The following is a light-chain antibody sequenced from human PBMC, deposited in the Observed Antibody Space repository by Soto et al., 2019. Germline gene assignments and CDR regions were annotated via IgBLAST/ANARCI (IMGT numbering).Light chain of an antibody. CDR3: QQYGSSPPYT. Sequence: EIVLTQSPGTLSLSPGESATLSCRASQTFSFTYLTWYQQKPGQAPRLLIYDASIRATGIPDRFSGSVSGTDFTLTISRLEPEDFAVYYCQQYGSSPPYTFGQGTKLEIK. CDR1: QTFSFTY. V-gene: IGKV3-20*01. J-gene: IGKJ2*01. CDR2: DAS.